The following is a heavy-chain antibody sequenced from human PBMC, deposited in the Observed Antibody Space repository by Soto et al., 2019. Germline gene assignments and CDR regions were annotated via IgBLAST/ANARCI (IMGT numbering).Heavy chain of an antibody. CDR1: CGSINSYF. Sequence: PSETLSLTCTVSCGSINSYFWSWIRQSPGKGLEWIGHIYYSGSTSYSPSLKSRVSISVDTSKNQFSLEVHSVTAADTAVYYCARAGTNMVQFDYWGQGTLVTVSS. D-gene: IGHD3-10*01. V-gene: IGHV4-59*01. CDR2: IYYSGST. CDR3: ARAGTNMVQFDY. J-gene: IGHJ4*02.